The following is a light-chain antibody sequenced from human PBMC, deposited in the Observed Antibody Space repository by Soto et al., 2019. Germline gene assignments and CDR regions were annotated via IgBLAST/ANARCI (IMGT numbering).Light chain of an antibody. CDR1: QGIGTD. V-gene: IGKV1-6*01. J-gene: IGKJ2*01. CDR2: DAS. Sequence: ALQMTQSPSSLSASVGDRVTITCRASQGIGTDLGWYQQKPGKAPKLLIHDASSLQSGVPSRFSGSGSGTDFTLTISSLQPEDFATYYCLQDHNYPYTFGQGTKLEIK. CDR3: LQDHNYPYT.